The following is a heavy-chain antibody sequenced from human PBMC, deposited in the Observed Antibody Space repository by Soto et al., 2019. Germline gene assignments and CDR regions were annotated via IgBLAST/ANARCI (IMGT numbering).Heavy chain of an antibody. V-gene: IGHV4-39*01. Sequence: SETLPLTCTVSGDSIISSDFYWGWVRQPPGKGLEWIGSIFYLGSSYYNPSLKSRVTMSVDTSKNQFSLRLRSVTAADTALYFCARHSLALRKNNWFDPWGQGIMVTVSS. CDR1: GDSIISSDFY. J-gene: IGHJ5*02. D-gene: IGHD3-3*02. CDR3: ARHSLALRKNNWFDP. CDR2: IFYLGSS.